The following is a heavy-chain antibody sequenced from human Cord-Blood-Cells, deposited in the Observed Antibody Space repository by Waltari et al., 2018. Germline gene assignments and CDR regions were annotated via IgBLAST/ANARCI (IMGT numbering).Heavy chain of an antibody. Sequence: QVQLQQWGAGLLKPSETLSLTCAVYGGSFSGYYWSWIRQPPGKGLEWIGEINHSGRTSNNPSLKSRVTIAGDTSKKQFSLKLSSVTAADAAVYYCATDTTIAAVEDQAPGAYGMDVWGQGTTVTVSS. CDR2: INHSGRT. J-gene: IGHJ6*02. CDR1: GGSFSGYY. CDR3: ATDTTIAAVEDQAPGAYGMDV. V-gene: IGHV4-34*01. D-gene: IGHD6-13*01.